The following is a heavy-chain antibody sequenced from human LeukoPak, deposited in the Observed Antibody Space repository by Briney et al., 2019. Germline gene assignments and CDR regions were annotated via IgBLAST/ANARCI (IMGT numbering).Heavy chain of an antibody. Sequence: ASVKLSFKASGYTFTGYYMHWVRQAPGQGLEWMGWINPNSGGTNYAQKFQGRVTMTRDTSISTAYMELSRLRSDDTAVYYCARGPQYSGSYYFDYWGQGTLVTVSS. CDR2: INPNSGGT. V-gene: IGHV1-2*02. CDR1: GYTFTGYY. D-gene: IGHD1-26*01. CDR3: ARGPQYSGSYYFDY. J-gene: IGHJ4*02.